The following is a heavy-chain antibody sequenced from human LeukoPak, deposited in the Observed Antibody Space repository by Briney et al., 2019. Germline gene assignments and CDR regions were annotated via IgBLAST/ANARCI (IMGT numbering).Heavy chain of an antibody. D-gene: IGHD4-17*01. CDR1: GFTFTTYS. CDR3: AREGAVNDYGEYRPFDY. V-gene: IGHV3-64*01. J-gene: IGHJ4*02. Sequence: GGFLSLSCAASGFTFTTYSMVWVRQAPGKGLEYVSAISSNGGSTHYATPVKGRFTISRDNSKNTLYLQMGSLRAEDMAVYYCAREGAVNDYGEYRPFDYWGQGTLVTVSS. CDR2: ISSNGGST.